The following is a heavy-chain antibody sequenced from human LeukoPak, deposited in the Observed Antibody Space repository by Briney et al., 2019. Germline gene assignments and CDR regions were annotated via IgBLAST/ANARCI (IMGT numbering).Heavy chain of an antibody. CDR3: ARGMSKSLATSFDY. CDR2: IYHSGST. V-gene: IGHV4-30-2*01. J-gene: IGHJ4*02. CDR1: GGSISSGGYS. Sequence: PSETLSLTCAVSGGSISSGGYSWSWIRQPPGKGLEWIGYIYHSGSTYYNPSLKSRVTISVDRSKNQFSLKLSSVTAADTAVYYCARGMSKSLATSFDYWGQGTLVTVSS. D-gene: IGHD5/OR15-5a*01.